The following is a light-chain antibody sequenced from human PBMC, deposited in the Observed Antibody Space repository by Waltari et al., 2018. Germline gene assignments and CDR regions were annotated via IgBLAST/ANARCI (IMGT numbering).Light chain of an antibody. CDR3: QQYHSPPQT. Sequence: DIVMTQSPDSLAVSLGERATINCKSSQIVLYTTNNKNYLAWYQQKPGQPPKLLIYWASTRESGVPDRFSGSGSGTNFTLTISSLQAEDVAVYYCQQYHSPPQTFGGGTKVEIK. CDR1: QIVLYTTNNKNY. J-gene: IGKJ4*01. CDR2: WAS. V-gene: IGKV4-1*01.